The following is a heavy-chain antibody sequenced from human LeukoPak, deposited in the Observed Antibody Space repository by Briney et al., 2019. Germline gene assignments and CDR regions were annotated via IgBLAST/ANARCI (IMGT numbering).Heavy chain of an antibody. V-gene: IGHV1-69*13. CDR2: IIPIFGTA. CDR1: GGTFSSYA. CDR3: ASPSDYYDSSGIFDY. Sequence: VASVKVSCNASGGTFSSYAISWVRQAPGQGLEWMGGIIPIFGTANYAQKFQGRVTITADESTSTAYMELSSLRSEDTAVYYCASPSDYYDSSGIFDYWGQGTLVTVSS. D-gene: IGHD3-22*01. J-gene: IGHJ4*02.